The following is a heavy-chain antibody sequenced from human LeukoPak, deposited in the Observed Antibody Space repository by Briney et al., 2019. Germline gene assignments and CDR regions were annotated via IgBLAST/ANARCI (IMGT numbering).Heavy chain of an antibody. J-gene: IGHJ3*02. CDR2: ISGSGGST. CDR3: AKDPIVVVPADTKGPDDAFDI. Sequence: GGSLRLSCAASGFTFSSYAMSWVRQAPGKGLGCVSAISGSGGSTYYADSVKGRFTISRDNSKNTLYLQMNSLRAEDTAVYYCAKDPIVVVPADTKGPDDAFDIWGQGTMVTVSS. D-gene: IGHD2-2*01. V-gene: IGHV3-23*01. CDR1: GFTFSSYA.